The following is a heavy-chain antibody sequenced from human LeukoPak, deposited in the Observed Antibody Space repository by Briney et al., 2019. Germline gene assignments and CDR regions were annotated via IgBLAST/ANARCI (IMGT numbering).Heavy chain of an antibody. Sequence: NPGESLKISCKGSGYSFTSYWIGWVRQMPGKGLEWMGIIYPGDSDTRYSPSFQGQVTISADKSISTAYLQWSSLKASDTAMYYCARTYCSSTSCYLGDAFDIWGQGTMVTVSS. CDR3: ARTYCSSTSCYLGDAFDI. CDR2: IYPGDSDT. J-gene: IGHJ3*02. CDR1: GYSFTSYW. D-gene: IGHD2-2*01. V-gene: IGHV5-51*01.